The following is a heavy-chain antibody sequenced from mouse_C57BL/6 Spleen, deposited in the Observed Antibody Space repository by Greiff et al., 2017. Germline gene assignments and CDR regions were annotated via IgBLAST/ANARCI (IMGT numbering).Heavy chain of an antibody. CDR1: GFTFSDYG. J-gene: IGHJ4*01. D-gene: IGHD3-2*02. Sequence: EVKLVESGGGLVKPGGSLKLSCAASGFTFSDYGMHWVRQAPEKGLEWVAYISSGSSTIYYADTVKGRFTISRDNAKNTLFLQMTSLRSEDTAMYYCARKRSSGYVYAMDYWGQGTSVTVSS. V-gene: IGHV5-17*01. CDR2: ISSGSSTI. CDR3: ARKRSSGYVYAMDY.